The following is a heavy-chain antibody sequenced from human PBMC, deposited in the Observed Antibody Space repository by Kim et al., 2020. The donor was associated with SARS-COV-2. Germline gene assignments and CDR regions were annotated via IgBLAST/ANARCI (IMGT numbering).Heavy chain of an antibody. V-gene: IGHV4-59*01. J-gene: IGHJ4*02. CDR2: IYYSGST. CDR1: GGSISSYY. D-gene: IGHD6-13*01. CDR3: ARVVAAAGTVDY. Sequence: SETLSLTCTVSGGSISSYYWSWIRQPPGKGLEWIGYIYYSGSTNYNPSHKSRGNISVDTCKNQFSLKLSSVTAADTAVYYCARVVAAAGTVDYWGQGTLVTVSS.